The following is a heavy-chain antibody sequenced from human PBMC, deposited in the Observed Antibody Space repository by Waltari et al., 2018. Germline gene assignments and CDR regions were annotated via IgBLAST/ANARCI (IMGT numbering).Heavy chain of an antibody. J-gene: IGHJ4*02. Sequence: EVQLVESGGGLVKHGGALRLSCVAPGGHCRGYRMNWVRQAPEKGLEWVSSIDTSSSYIYYADSVRGRFTISRDNAQNSLYLQMNSLRAEDTAVYYCARGSRVGAVGYDYWGQGTLVTVSS. CDR3: ARGSRVGAVGYDY. CDR1: GGHCRGYR. CDR2: IDTSSSYI. V-gene: IGHV3-21*01. D-gene: IGHD1-26*01.